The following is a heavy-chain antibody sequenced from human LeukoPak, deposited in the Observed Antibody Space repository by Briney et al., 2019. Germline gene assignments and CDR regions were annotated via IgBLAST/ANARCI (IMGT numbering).Heavy chain of an antibody. V-gene: IGHV3-30*18. CDR2: VSYDETNK. CDR1: GFTFSSYD. J-gene: IGHJ4*02. Sequence: GGSLRLSCAASGFTFSSYDMHWVRXAPGKGLEWVAVVSYDETNKYYAESVKGRFTISRDNSKSTLYLQMITLRADDTAVYYCAKRAQYYFDYWGQGTLVTVSS. CDR3: AKRAQYYFDY.